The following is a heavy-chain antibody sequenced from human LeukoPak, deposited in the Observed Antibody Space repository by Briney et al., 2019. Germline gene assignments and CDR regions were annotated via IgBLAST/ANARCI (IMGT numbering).Heavy chain of an antibody. D-gene: IGHD6-19*01. CDR1: GFTFSSYG. Sequence: GGSLRLSCAASGFTFSSYGMHWVRQAPGKGLEWVAVIWYDGSNKYYADSVKGRFTISRDNSKNTLYLQMNSLRAEDTAVYYCASASGWYEPIDYWGQGTLVTVSS. V-gene: IGHV3-33*01. CDR2: IWYDGSNK. J-gene: IGHJ4*02. CDR3: ASASGWYEPIDY.